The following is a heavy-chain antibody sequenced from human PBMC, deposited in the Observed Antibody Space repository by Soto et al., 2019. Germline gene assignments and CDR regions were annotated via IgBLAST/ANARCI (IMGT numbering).Heavy chain of an antibody. J-gene: IGHJ4*02. Sequence: QVQLVESGGGLVKPGGSLRLSCAASGFTFSDYYMSWIRQAPGKGREWVSYISGSGNTIYHADSVKGRFTSSRDNAKNSLYLQMNSLRVEDTAVYYCASYSRGDSPHWGQGTLVTVSS. CDR1: GFTFSDYY. V-gene: IGHV3-11*01. CDR2: ISGSGNTI. CDR3: ASYSRGDSPH. D-gene: IGHD2-21*01.